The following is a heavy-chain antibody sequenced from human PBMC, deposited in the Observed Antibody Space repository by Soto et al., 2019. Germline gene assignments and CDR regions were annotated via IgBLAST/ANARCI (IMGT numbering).Heavy chain of an antibody. Sequence: PSETLFLTCTVYGGSISSFNYYWSWIRQPPGKGLEWIGFISYSGTTHYSASLRSRVSISVDTSKNQFSLDLSSVTAADTAVYYCATMGTPVRGLYCFDYWGQGTLVTVCS. CDR2: ISYSGTT. CDR1: GGSISSFNYY. CDR3: ATMGTPVRGLYCFDY. V-gene: IGHV4-30-4*01. D-gene: IGHD4-17*01. J-gene: IGHJ4*02.